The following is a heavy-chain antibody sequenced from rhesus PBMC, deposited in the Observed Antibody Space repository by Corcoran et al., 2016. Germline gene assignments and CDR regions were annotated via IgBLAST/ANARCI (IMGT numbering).Heavy chain of an antibody. CDR3: ARDNWNDVRRGAVDC. Sequence: QLQLQESGPGLVKPSETLSVTCAASGGSISSSYWSWTRQAPGKGPAWIGYIYGRGSSTDDNPSLKGRVTLAVDTSKNQRALRLSAVTTAVTAVYYCARDNWNDVRRGAVDCWGQGLRVTVSS. CDR2: IYGRGSST. V-gene: IGHV4-169*02. CDR1: GGSISSSY. D-gene: IGHD1-7*02. J-gene: IGHJ3*01.